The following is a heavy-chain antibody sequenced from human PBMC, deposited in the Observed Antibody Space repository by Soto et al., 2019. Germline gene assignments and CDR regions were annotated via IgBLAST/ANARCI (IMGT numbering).Heavy chain of an antibody. CDR1: GGSVTNSSYY. J-gene: IGHJ4*02. CDR3: ATESGSTYGYFDH. D-gene: IGHD5-18*01. Sequence: SETLSLTCTVSGGSVTNSSYYWGWIRQSPGKGLEWIGYISNSGSTGYNPSLKTRLSMSVDRSKNQFTLRLTSVTAADTAVYFCATESGSTYGYFDHWGQGTQVTVSS. V-gene: IGHV4-30-4*02. CDR2: ISNSGST.